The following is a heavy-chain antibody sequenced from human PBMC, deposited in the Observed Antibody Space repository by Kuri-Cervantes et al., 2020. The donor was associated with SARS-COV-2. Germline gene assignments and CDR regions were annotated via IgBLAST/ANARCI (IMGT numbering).Heavy chain of an antibody. CDR3: ARDRRDSSGYYYGGLDYYYYYMDV. Sequence: GSLRLSCTVSGGSISSHYWSWIRQPPGKGLEWIGYIYYSGSTNYNPSLKSRVTISVDTSKNQFSLKLSSVTAADTAVYYCARDRRDSSGYYYGGLDYYYYYMDVWGKGTTVTVSS. D-gene: IGHD3-22*01. J-gene: IGHJ6*03. CDR2: IYYSGST. CDR1: GGSISSHY. V-gene: IGHV4-59*11.